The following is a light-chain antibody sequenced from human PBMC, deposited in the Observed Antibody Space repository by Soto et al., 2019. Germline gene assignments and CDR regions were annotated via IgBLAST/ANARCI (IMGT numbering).Light chain of an antibody. CDR2: KAS. J-gene: IGKJ1*01. CDR1: QSISSR. CDR3: QQYNSYSRT. V-gene: IGKV1-5*03. Sequence: DIQMTQSPSTLSASVGDRVTITCRASQSISSRLAWYQQKPGKAPNLLIYKASNLESGVPSRFSGSGSGTEFTLTISSLQPDDFGTYYCQQYNSYSRTFGQGTKVEI.